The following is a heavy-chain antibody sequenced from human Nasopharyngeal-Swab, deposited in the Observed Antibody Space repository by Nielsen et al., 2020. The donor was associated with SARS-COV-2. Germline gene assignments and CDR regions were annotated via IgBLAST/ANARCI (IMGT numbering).Heavy chain of an antibody. CDR3: AKALGANNWNYYYYGMDV. J-gene: IGHJ6*02. V-gene: IGHV3-23*01. CDR1: GFTFSSYA. CDR2: ISGSGGSP. Sequence: GESLKISCAASGFTFSSYAMSWVRQDPGKGLEWVSAISGSGGSPYYADSVKGRCTISRDNSKNTLYLQRKSLRAEDTAVYYWAKALGANNWNYYYYGMDVWGQGTTVTFSS. D-gene: IGHD1-20*01.